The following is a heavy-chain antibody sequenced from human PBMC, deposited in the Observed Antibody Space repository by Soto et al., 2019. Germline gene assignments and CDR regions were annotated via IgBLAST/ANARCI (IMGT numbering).Heavy chain of an antibody. CDR1: GFTFSSYS. D-gene: IGHD5-12*01. J-gene: IGHJ4*02. CDR2: ISSSSYI. Sequence: EVELVESGGGLVKPGGSLRLSCAASGFTFSSYSMNWVRQAPGKGLEWVSSISSSSYIYYADSVKGRFTISRDNAKNSLYPQMNSLRAEDTAVYYCAREVSKYSGYDFDYWGQGTLVTVSS. V-gene: IGHV3-21*01. CDR3: AREVSKYSGYDFDY.